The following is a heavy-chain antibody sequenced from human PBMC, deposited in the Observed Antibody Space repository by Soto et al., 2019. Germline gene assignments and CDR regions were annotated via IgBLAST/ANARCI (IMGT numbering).Heavy chain of an antibody. CDR1: RYTFTGYY. V-gene: IGHV1-2*02. CDR3: ARVSGIAVVTATQGY. J-gene: IGHJ4*02. Sequence: ASVKVSFKASRYTFTGYYMHWVRQAPGQGLEWMGWINPNSGGTNYAQKFQGRVTMTRDTSISTAYMELSRLRSDDTAVYYCARVSGIAVVTATQGYWGQGTLVTVSS. D-gene: IGHD2-21*02. CDR2: INPNSGGT.